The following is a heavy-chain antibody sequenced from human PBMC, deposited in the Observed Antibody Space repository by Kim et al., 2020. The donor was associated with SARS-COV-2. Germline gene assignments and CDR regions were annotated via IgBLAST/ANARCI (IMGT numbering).Heavy chain of an antibody. J-gene: IGHJ3*02. V-gene: IGHV1-46*01. CDR1: GYTFTSYY. Sequence: ASVKVSCKASGYTFTSYYMHWVRQAPGQGLEWMGIINPSGGSTSYAQKFQGRVTMTRDTSTSTVYMELSSLRSEDTAVYYCARGRIVVVVAATPFAFDIWGQGTMVTVSS. D-gene: IGHD2-15*01. CDR2: INPSGGST. CDR3: ARGRIVVVVAATPFAFDI.